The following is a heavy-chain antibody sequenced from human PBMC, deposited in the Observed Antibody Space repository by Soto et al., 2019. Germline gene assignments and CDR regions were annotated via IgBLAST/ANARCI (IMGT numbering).Heavy chain of an antibody. CDR2: IFHNGNA. D-gene: IGHD3-22*01. V-gene: IGHV4-38-2*02. Sequence: PSETLSLTCAVSDYSISRGYYWGWIRQPPGKGLEWIGSIFHNGNAYYTPSLKRRVTISVDTSKNQFSLTLTSVTAADTAVYHCARDYSDTNGYYYFDYWGHGTLVTVSS. J-gene: IGHJ4*01. CDR1: DYSISRGYY. CDR3: ARDYSDTNGYYYFDY.